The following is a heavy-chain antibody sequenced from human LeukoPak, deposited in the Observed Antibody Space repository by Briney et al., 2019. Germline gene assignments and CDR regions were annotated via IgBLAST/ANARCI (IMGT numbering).Heavy chain of an antibody. CDR1: GFTFSSYA. J-gene: IGHJ4*02. V-gene: IGHV3-23*01. Sequence: GGSLRLSCTASGFTFSSYAMTWVRQAPGKGLEWVSGISASGGNTYHADSVKGRFIISRDNSKNTLYLQMNSLRADDTAVYFCAKDLSYNLNYFDYWGQGTLVTVSA. CDR2: ISASGGNT. CDR3: AKDLSYNLNYFDY. D-gene: IGHD1-14*01.